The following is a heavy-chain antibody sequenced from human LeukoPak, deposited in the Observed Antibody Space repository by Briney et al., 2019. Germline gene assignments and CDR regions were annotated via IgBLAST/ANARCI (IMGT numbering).Heavy chain of an antibody. D-gene: IGHD3-16*01. CDR3: ATPSGGSRRYFDY. CDR1: GGTFSSYA. J-gene: IGHJ4*02. V-gene: IGHV1-69*04. Sequence: ASVKVSCKASGGTFSSYAISWVRQAPGQGLEWMGRIIPIFGIANYAQKFQGRVTITADKSTSTAYMELSSLRSEDTAVYYCATPSGGSRRYFDYWGQGTPVTVSS. CDR2: IIPIFGIA.